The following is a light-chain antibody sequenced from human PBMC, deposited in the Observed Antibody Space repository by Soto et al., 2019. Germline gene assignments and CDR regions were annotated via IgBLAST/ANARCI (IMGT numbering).Light chain of an antibody. CDR3: LQDNNYPDT. CDR1: QGIRND. Sequence: AVQMTQSPSSLYASVGDRIPITCRARQGIRNDLAWYQQKPGKAPNLLIYAASRLHIGVPSRFSGGGSGTDFTFTITGLQPEDFATYYCLQDNNYPDTFGQGTKVDIK. CDR2: AAS. V-gene: IGKV1-6*01. J-gene: IGKJ2*01.